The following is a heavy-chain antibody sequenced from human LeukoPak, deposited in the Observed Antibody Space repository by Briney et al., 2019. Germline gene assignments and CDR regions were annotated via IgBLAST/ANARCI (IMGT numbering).Heavy chain of an antibody. Sequence: GGSLRLSCAPSGFTFDDYAMHWVRQAPGKGLEWGSGISWNIGSIGYADSVKGRFTISRDNAKNSLYLQMNSLRAEDTAVYYCAKGGLEWLSNDEYFQHWGQGTLVTVSS. CDR1: GFTFDDYA. V-gene: IGHV3-9*01. CDR3: AKGGLEWLSNDEYFQH. J-gene: IGHJ1*01. D-gene: IGHD3-3*01. CDR2: ISWNIGSI.